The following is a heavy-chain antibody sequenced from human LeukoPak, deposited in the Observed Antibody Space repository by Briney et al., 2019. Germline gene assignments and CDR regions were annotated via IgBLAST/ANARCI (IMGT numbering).Heavy chain of an antibody. V-gene: IGHV3-23*01. CDR1: GFTVSSNY. Sequence: GGSLRLSCAASGFTVSSNYMSWVRQAPGKGLEWVSAISGSGGSTYYADSVKGRFTISRDNSKNTLYLQMNSLRAEDTAVYYCAKGDQPQQGAVGYWGQGTLVTVSS. CDR2: ISGSGGST. D-gene: IGHD2-2*01. CDR3: AKGDQPQQGAVGY. J-gene: IGHJ4*02.